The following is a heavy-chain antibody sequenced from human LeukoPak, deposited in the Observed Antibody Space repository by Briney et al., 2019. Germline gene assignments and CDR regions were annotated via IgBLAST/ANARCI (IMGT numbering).Heavy chain of an antibody. CDR2: MNPNSGNT. V-gene: IGHV1-8*03. Sequence: ASVKVSCKASGYTFTGYDINWVRQATGQGLEWMGWMNPNSGNTGYAQKFQGRVTITRNTSISTAYMELSSLRSEDTVVYYCARSFPAFDIWGQGTMVTVSS. CDR3: ARSFPAFDI. J-gene: IGHJ3*02. CDR1: GYTFTGYD.